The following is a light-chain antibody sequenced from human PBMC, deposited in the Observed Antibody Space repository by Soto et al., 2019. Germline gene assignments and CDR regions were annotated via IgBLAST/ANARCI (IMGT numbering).Light chain of an antibody. V-gene: IGKV1-39*01. J-gene: IGKJ1*01. CDR1: QTIIRY. Sequence: DIQMTQSPSSLSASLGDRVSITCRASQTIIRYLNWYQQKPGKAPRLLIFAASSLQSGVPSRFSGSGSGADFTLTISSLQPEDFATYYCQQHYRIPWTLGPGTKVEIK. CDR3: QQHYRIPWT. CDR2: AAS.